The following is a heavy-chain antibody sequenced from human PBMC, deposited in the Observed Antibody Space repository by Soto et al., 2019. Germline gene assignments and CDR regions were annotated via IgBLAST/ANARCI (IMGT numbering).Heavy chain of an antibody. CDR1: GFTFSTYS. V-gene: IGHV3-21*01. Sequence: EVQLVEPGGGLVKPGGSLRLSCAASGFTFSTYSMNWVRQAPGKGLEWVSSISSSSSYIYYADSVKGRFTISRDNAKNSLYLQMNSLRAEDTAVYYCARYDSSGYYWPYYYYGMDVWGQGTTVTVSS. J-gene: IGHJ6*02. CDR3: ARYDSSGYYWPYYYYGMDV. D-gene: IGHD3-22*01. CDR2: ISSSSSYI.